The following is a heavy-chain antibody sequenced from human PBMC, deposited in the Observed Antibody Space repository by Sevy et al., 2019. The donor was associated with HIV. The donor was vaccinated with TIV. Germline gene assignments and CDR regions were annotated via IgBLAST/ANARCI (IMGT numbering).Heavy chain of an antibody. CDR1: GGTFSSYA. V-gene: IGHV1-69*13. Sequence: ASVKVSCKASGGTFSSYAISWVRQAPGQGLEWMGGIIPIFGTANYAQKFQGRVTITADESTSTAYMGLSSLRSEDTAVYYCARDQPILVPAAIGYYGMDVWGQGTTVTVSS. CDR2: IIPIFGTA. D-gene: IGHD2-2*01. CDR3: ARDQPILVPAAIGYYGMDV. J-gene: IGHJ6*02.